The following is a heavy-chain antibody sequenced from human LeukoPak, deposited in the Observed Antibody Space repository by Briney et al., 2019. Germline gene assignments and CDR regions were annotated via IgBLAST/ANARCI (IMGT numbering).Heavy chain of an antibody. J-gene: IGHJ4*02. Sequence: GGSLRLSRAASGFTFSSYAMSWVRQAPGKGLEWVSAISGSGGSTYYADSVRGRFTISRDNSKNTVYLQLNSLRAGDTAIYYCTKDRRGPAAGTWYFDSWGQGTLVTVSS. V-gene: IGHV3-23*01. D-gene: IGHD6-13*01. CDR2: ISGSGGST. CDR1: GFTFSSYA. CDR3: TKDRRGPAAGTWYFDS.